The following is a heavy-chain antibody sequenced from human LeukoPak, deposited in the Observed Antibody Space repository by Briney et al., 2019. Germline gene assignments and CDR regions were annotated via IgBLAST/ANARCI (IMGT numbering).Heavy chain of an antibody. J-gene: IGHJ6*04. CDR1: GLTFSTYW. V-gene: IGHV3-7*01. D-gene: IGHD3-10*01. CDR3: AACIAMVRGGDV. Sequence: GGSLRLSCAASGLTFSTYWMTWVRQAPGKGPEWVANIKQDGSEKNYVDSVKGRFTISRDNAKNSLYLQMNSLRVEDTAVYYCAACIAMVRGGDVWGKGTTVTVSS. CDR2: IKQDGSEK.